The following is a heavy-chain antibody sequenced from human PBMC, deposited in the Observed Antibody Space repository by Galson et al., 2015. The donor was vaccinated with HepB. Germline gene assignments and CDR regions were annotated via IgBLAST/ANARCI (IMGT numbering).Heavy chain of an antibody. J-gene: IGHJ4*02. Sequence: SLRLSCAASGFTFSSYSMNWVRQAPGKGLEWVSSISSSSSYIYYADSVKGRFTISRDNAKNSLYLQMNSLRAEDTAVYYCARAEIAARPDLPDYWGQGTLVTVSS. D-gene: IGHD6-6*01. CDR1: GFTFSSYS. CDR2: ISSSSSYI. V-gene: IGHV3-21*01. CDR3: ARAEIAARPDLPDY.